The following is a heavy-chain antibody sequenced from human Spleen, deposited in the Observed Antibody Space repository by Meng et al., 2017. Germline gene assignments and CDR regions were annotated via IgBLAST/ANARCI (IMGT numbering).Heavy chain of an antibody. CDR2: IYNSGST. CDR1: GGSVRLGGYY. Sequence: VLLQESGPGLGKPSQTLALTCTVSGGSVRLGGYYGSWTRQHPGKGLEWIGYIYNSGSTYYNPSLKSRVTISVDTSKNQLSLKLSSVTAADTAVYYCARDQGIKGLDPWGQGTLVTVSS. CDR3: ARDQGIKGLDP. J-gene: IGHJ5*02. V-gene: IGHV4-31*03. D-gene: IGHD1-14*01.